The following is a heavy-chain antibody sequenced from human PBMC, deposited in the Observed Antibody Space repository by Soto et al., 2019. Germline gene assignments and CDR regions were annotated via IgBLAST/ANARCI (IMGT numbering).Heavy chain of an antibody. CDR3: AKDAAMVSSTFNYFDY. D-gene: IGHD6-13*01. CDR1: GFFFSSYA. V-gene: IGHV3-23*01. CDR2: IGGSGGYK. Sequence: PGGSLRLSCAASGFFFSSYAMSWVRQAPGKGLEWVSGIGGSGGYKSYADSVKGRFTISRDNSKNTLYLQMESLGAEDTAVYYCAKDAAMVSSTFNYFDYWGQGTLVTV. J-gene: IGHJ4*02.